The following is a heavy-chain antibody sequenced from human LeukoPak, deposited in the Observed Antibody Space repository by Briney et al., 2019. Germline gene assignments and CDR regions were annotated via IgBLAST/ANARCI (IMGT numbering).Heavy chain of an antibody. J-gene: IGHJ4*02. V-gene: IGHV4-4*02. Sequence: PSQTLSLTCTVSGGSISSSNWWSWVRQPPGKGLEWIGEIYHSGTANYNPSLKSRVTISVDKSKNQFSLKLSSVTAADTAVYYCARAPNWKHFDYWGQGTLVTVSS. D-gene: IGHD1-1*01. CDR2: IYHSGTA. CDR1: GGSISSSNW. CDR3: ARAPNWKHFDY.